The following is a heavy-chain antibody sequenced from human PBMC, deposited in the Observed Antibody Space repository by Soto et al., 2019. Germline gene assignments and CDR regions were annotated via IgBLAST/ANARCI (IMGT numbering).Heavy chain of an antibody. D-gene: IGHD2-15*01. CDR3: ARDPGAASFDF. J-gene: IGHJ4*02. CDR2: INTSNDNK. CDR1: GYTINNYG. V-gene: IGHV1-18*01. Sequence: ASVKVSCTASGYTINNYGISWVRQAPGEGLEWVGWINTSNDNKLYAQKLQGRLTLTTDTSTSTAYMDLTTLRSDDTAVYFCARDPGAASFDFWAQGTLVTVSS.